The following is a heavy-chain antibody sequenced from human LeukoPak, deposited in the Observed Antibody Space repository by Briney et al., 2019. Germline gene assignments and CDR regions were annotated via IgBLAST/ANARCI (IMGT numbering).Heavy chain of an antibody. Sequence: PGGSLRLSCAASGFTFSSYEMNWVRQAPGKGLEWVSVIYSGGSTYYSDSVKGRFTISRDNSKNTLYLQMNSLRAEDTAVYYCARRHNWGQGTLVTVSS. J-gene: IGHJ4*02. CDR2: IYSGGST. CDR3: ARRHN. V-gene: IGHV3-66*02. CDR1: GFTFSSYE.